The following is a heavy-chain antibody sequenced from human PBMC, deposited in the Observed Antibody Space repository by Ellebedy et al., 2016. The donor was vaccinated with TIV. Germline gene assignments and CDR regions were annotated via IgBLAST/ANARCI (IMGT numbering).Heavy chain of an antibody. CDR3: ASPPGVVAL. CDR1: GFTSSTYA. V-gene: IGHV3-23*01. J-gene: IGHJ4*02. Sequence: GESLKISCIASGFTSSTYAMSWVRQAPGKGLEWVSVVSGSSTITNYADSVKGRFTISRDNSKSTVYLQMNSLRVEDTAVYYCASPPGVVALWGQGTLVTVSS. CDR2: VSGSSTIT. D-gene: IGHD3-10*01.